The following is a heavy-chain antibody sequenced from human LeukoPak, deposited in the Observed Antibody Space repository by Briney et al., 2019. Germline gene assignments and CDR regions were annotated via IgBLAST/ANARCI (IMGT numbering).Heavy chain of an antibody. CDR1: GFMFSDYG. D-gene: IGHD3-10*01. J-gene: IGHJ6*03. CDR2: IWYDGSNI. V-gene: IGHV3-33*06. Sequence: GRSLRLSCAASGFMFSDYGMHWVRQAPGKGQEWVAAIWYDGSNIFYADSVNGRFTISRDNSKNALYLQMNSLRAEDTADYYCAKEGDRGEALYYYYMDVWGNGTTVTVSS. CDR3: AKEGDRGEALYYYYMDV.